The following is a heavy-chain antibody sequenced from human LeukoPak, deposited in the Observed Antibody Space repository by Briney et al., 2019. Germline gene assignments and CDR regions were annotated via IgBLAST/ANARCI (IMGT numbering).Heavy chain of an antibody. CDR3: ASSFSTVDY. CDR1: GFTFSSYW. V-gene: IGHV3-74*01. Sequence: GRSLRPSRAASGFTFSSYWMHSVRQGPGKGLVWVSRISSDGSNTGYADSVKGRFTISRDNAKNTVYLQMNSLSAEDTAVYYCASSFSTVDYWGQGTLVTVSS. D-gene: IGHD3/OR15-3a*01. CDR2: ISSDGSNT. J-gene: IGHJ4*02.